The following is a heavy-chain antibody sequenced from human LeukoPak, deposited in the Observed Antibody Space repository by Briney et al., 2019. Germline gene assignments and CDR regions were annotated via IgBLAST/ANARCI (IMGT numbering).Heavy chain of an antibody. CDR2: IYSSGSS. CDR1: GGSISSYY. V-gene: IGHV4-4*07. Sequence: PSETLSLTCTVSGGSISSYYWSWIRQPAGKGLEWIGRIYSSGSSNYNPSLKSRVTMSVDTSKNQFSLKLSSVTAADTAVYYCARGPYDSSGYGIDYWGQGTLVTVSS. J-gene: IGHJ4*02. D-gene: IGHD3-22*01. CDR3: ARGPYDSSGYGIDY.